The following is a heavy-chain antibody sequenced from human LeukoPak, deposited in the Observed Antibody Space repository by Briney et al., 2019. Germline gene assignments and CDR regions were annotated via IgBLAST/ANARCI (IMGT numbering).Heavy chain of an antibody. J-gene: IGHJ4*02. V-gene: IGHV3-23*01. CDR3: ASSGWYSSAGDY. CDR2: ISGSGGST. CDR1: GFTFSSYS. Sequence: GGSLRLSCAASGFTFSSYSMNWVRQAPGKGLEWVSAISGSGGSTYYADSVKGRFTISRDNSKNTLYLQMNSLRAEDTAVYYCASSGWYSSAGDYWGQGTLVTVSS. D-gene: IGHD6-19*01.